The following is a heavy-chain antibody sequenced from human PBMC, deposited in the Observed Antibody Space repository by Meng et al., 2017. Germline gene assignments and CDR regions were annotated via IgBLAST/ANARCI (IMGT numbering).Heavy chain of an antibody. CDR1: GGSCSGYY. J-gene: IGHJ4*02. V-gene: IGHV4-34*01. CDR2: INHSGST. D-gene: IGHD3-22*01. CDR3: ARVRYYYDSSGYYATSYYFDY. Sequence: QVQLQQWCGRLLKPSETLSLTCAVYGGSCSGYYWSWIRQPPGKGLEWIGEINHSGSTNYNPSLKSRVTISVDTSKNQFSLKLSSVTAADTAVYYCARVRYYYDSSGYYATSYYFDYWGQGTLVTVSS.